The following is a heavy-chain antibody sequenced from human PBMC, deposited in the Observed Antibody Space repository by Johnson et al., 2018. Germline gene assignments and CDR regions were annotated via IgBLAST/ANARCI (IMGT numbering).Heavy chain of an antibody. CDR2: IITILGIA. CDR1: GGTFSSYT. CDR3: AFNVDSSGYSYYYYYMDV. Sequence: QVQLVQSGAEVKKPGSSVKVSCKASGGTFSSYTISWVRQAPGQGLEWMGRIITILGIANYAQKFQGRVPINADKSTSTAYMELSSLKSEDTAVYYCAFNVDSSGYSYYYYYMDVWGKGTTVTVSS. D-gene: IGHD3-22*01. J-gene: IGHJ6*03. V-gene: IGHV1-69*02.